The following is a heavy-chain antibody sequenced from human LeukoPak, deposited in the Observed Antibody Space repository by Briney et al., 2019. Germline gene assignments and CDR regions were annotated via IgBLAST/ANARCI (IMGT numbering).Heavy chain of an antibody. CDR1: GYTFTDYY. D-gene: IGHD4-17*01. J-gene: IGHJ3*02. V-gene: IGHV1-69-2*01. CDR2: VDPEDGET. Sequence: ASVKVSCKASGYTFTDYYMHWVQQAPGKGLEWMGLVDPEDGETIYAEKFQGRVTITADTSTDTAYMELSSLRSEDTAVYYCATASTTVNDAFDIWGQGTMVTVSS. CDR3: ATASTTVNDAFDI.